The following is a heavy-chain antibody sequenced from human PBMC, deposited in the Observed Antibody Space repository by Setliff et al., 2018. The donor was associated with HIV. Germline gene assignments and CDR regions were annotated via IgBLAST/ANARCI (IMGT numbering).Heavy chain of an antibody. J-gene: IGHJ5*02. CDR1: GYTFTDYY. Sequence: SVKVSCKASGYTFTDYYIHWVRQAPGQGLEWIGRINPKSGVADYLKKFQGRVTMTTDTSTNTAHMELIMPRHEDTAIYYCAIAHYSVAMTRNRFDPWGQGTLVTVSS. CDR2: INPKSGVA. V-gene: IGHV1-2*06. D-gene: IGHD5-12*01. CDR3: AIAHYSVAMTRNRFDP.